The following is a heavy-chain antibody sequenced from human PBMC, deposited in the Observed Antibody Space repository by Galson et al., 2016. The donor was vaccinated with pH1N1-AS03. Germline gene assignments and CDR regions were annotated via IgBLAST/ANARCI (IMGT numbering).Heavy chain of an antibody. CDR1: GGTISSDA. J-gene: IGHJ6*02. Sequence: SVKVSCKASGGTISSDAISWVRQAPGQGLEWMGGIIPILGTPKYAQKFQDRMTIIADESTSTVYVELSSLRSEDQAIFYCARAPGDYCESGMGYLYHFGMDVWGRGTTVTVTS. V-gene: IGHV1-69*13. CDR2: IIPILGTP. D-gene: IGHD4-17*01. CDR3: ARAPGDYCESGMGYLYHFGMDV.